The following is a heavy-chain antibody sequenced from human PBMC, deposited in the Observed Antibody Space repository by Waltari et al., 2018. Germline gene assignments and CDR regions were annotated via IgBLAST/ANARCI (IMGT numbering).Heavy chain of an antibody. V-gene: IGHV1-24*01. J-gene: IGHJ4*02. Sequence: QVQLVQSGAEVKKPGASVKVSCKVSGYTLTELSMHWVRQAPGKGLEWMGGFDPEDCETIYAQKFQGRVTMTEDTSTDTAYMELSSLGSEDTAVYYCATGTTYYDFWSGYPEYDYWGQGTLVTVSS. CDR1: GYTLTELS. CDR3: ATGTTYYDFWSGYPEYDY. CDR2: FDPEDCET. D-gene: IGHD3-3*01.